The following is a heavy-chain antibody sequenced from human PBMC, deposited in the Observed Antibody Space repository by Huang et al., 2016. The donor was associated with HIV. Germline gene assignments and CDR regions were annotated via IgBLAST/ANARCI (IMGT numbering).Heavy chain of an antibody. D-gene: IGHD7-27*01. V-gene: IGHV4-39*01. CDR1: GGSIGTGSYS. CDR3: ARRLGNYFFDY. J-gene: IGHJ4*02. CDR2: IYYSGRT. Sequence: QVQLQESGPGLVKPSETLSLNCTVSGGSIGTGSYSWGWIRQTPGKGLEWIASIYYSGRTHHNPSLKSRVTIAVDTSQNQLSLKLSYVTAADTAIYYCARRLGNYFFDYWGQGTLVTVSS.